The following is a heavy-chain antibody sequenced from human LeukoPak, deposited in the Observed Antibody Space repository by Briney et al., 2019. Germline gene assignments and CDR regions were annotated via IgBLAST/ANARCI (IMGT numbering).Heavy chain of an antibody. CDR1: GYTFTGYS. D-gene: IGHD5-12*01. Sequence: ASVKVSCKASGYTFTGYSMHWVRQAPGQGLEWMGWINPNSGNTNYAQKLQGRVTMTTDTSTSTAYTELRSPRSDDTAVYYCTSTPGYSGYGMDFDYWGQGTLVTVSS. J-gene: IGHJ4*02. CDR3: TSTPGYSGYGMDFDY. CDR2: INPNSGNT. V-gene: IGHV1-18*04.